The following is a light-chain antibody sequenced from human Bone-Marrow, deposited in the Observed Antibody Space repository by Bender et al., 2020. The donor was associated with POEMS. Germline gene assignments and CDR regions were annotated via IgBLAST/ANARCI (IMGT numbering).Light chain of an antibody. CDR1: NLGTKS. CDR3: QVWDSSSAHPV. CDR2: DDS. Sequence: SYVLTQPPSVSVAPGQTASITCGGDNLGTKSVHWYQQRPGQAPVLVVYDDSDRPSGIPERFSGSNSANTATLTISRVEAGDEADYYCQVWDSSSAHPVFGGGTKLTVL. J-gene: IGLJ3*02. V-gene: IGLV3-21*02.